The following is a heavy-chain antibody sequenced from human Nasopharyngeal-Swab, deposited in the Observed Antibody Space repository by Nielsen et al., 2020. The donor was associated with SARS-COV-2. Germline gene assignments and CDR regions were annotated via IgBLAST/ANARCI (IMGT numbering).Heavy chain of an antibody. CDR3: VRATSSWYFDS. J-gene: IGHJ4*02. Sequence: GESLKISCAASGFTFSSYWMNWVRQAPGKGLEWVSFIDSSSPTIYYADSVKGRFTISRDNAKNSLYLQMHTLRDDDTAVYYCVRATSSWYFDSWGQGTLVTVSS. D-gene: IGHD6-13*01. CDR2: IDSSSPTI. CDR1: GFTFSSYW. V-gene: IGHV3-48*02.